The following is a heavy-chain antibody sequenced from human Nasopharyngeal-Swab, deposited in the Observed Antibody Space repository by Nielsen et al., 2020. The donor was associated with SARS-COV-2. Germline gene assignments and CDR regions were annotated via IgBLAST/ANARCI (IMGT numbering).Heavy chain of an antibody. CDR2: IGTAGDT. J-gene: IGHJ6*02. CDR1: GFTFSSYD. CDR3: ARAAVAGTYYYYYGMDV. Sequence: GEYLKISCAASGFTFSSYDMHWVRQATGKGLEWVSAIGTAGDTYYPGSVKGRFTISRENAKNSLYLQMNSLRAGDTAVYYCARAAVAGTYYYYYGMDVWGQGTTVTVSS. D-gene: IGHD6-19*01. V-gene: IGHV3-13*01.